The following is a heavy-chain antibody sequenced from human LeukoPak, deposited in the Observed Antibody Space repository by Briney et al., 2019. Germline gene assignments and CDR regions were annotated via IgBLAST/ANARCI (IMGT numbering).Heavy chain of an antibody. Sequence: SETLSLTCAVYGGSFSGYYWSWIRQPQGKGLEWIGEINHSGSTNYNPSLKSRVTISVDTSKNQFSLKLSSVTAADTAVYYCARGGDCTNGVCYKNWFDPWGQGTLVTVSS. J-gene: IGHJ5*02. CDR2: INHSGST. V-gene: IGHV4-34*01. CDR1: GGSFSGYY. CDR3: ARGGDCTNGVCYKNWFDP. D-gene: IGHD2-8*01.